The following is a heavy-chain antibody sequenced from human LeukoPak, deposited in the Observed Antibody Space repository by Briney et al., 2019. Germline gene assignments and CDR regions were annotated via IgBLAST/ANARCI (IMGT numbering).Heavy chain of an antibody. D-gene: IGHD3-9*01. CDR3: ARGLSRWLRPSAFDI. CDR1: GGPFSGYY. J-gene: IGHJ3*02. Sequence: SETLSLTCAVYGGPFSGYYWSWIRQPPGKGLEWIGEINHSGSTNYNPSLKSRVTISVDTSKNQFSLKLSSVTAADTAVYYCARGLSRWLRPSAFDIWGQGTMVTVSS. CDR2: INHSGST. V-gene: IGHV4-34*01.